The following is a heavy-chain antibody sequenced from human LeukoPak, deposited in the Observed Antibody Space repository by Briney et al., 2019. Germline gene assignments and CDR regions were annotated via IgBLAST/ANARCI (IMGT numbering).Heavy chain of an antibody. Sequence: ASVKVSCKASGYTFTSYDINWVRQATGQGLEWMGWMNPNSGNTGYAQKFQGRVTMTRNTSISTAYMELSSLRSEDTAVYYCARGRYYGSGSYYWNRPGVDYWAREPWSPSPQ. CDR2: MNPNSGNT. J-gene: IGHJ4*02. D-gene: IGHD3-10*01. CDR1: GYTFTSYD. V-gene: IGHV1-8*01. CDR3: ARGRYYGSGSYYWNRPGVDY.